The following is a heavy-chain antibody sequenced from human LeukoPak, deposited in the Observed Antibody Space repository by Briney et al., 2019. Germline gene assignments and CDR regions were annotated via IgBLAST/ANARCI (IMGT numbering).Heavy chain of an antibody. CDR2: ISGSGGST. CDR1: GFTFSSYG. D-gene: IGHD5-18*01. Sequence: GGTLRLSCAASGFTFSSYGMSWVRQAPGKGLEWVSAISGSGGSTYYADSVKGRFTISRDNSKNTLYLQMNSLRAEDTAVYYCAKDAGYGYDRFDYWGQGTQVTVSS. V-gene: IGHV3-23*01. CDR3: AKDAGYGYDRFDY. J-gene: IGHJ4*02.